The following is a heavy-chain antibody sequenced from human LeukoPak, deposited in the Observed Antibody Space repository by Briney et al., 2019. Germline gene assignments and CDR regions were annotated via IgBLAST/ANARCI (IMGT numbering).Heavy chain of an antibody. CDR2: LFYSGNT. Sequence: SETLSLTCTVSGGSISSYYWSWIRQSPGKGLEWIGSLFYSGNTNYNPSLKSRVTISLDTSKNQVSLKLSSVTAADTAVYYCARGSSPFDYWGQGTLVTVSS. V-gene: IGHV4-59*08. CDR3: ARGSSPFDY. CDR1: GGSISSYY. J-gene: IGHJ4*02.